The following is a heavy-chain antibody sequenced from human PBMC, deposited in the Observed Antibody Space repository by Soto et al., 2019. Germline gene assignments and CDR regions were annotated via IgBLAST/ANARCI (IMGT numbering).Heavy chain of an antibody. J-gene: IGHJ5*02. CDR1: GFSLSTSDVG. CDR3: AHTKIGVAAGNRVYLLDP. Sequence: QITLKESGPTLVKPTQTLTLTYTFSGFSLSTSDVGVGWIRQPPGKALEWLAVIFWDDDKRYSPSLKNRLTISKDTSRNQVVLTMTNMDPVDTATYYCAHTKIGVAAGNRVYLLDPWGQGTLVTVSS. V-gene: IGHV2-5*02. D-gene: IGHD6-13*01. CDR2: IFWDDDK.